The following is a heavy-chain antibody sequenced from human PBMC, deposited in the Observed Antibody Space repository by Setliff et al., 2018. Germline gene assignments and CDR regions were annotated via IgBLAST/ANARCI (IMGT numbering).Heavy chain of an antibody. J-gene: IGHJ4*02. V-gene: IGHV4-59*01. CDR2: IYYSGNT. CDR1: VGSMSDYF. D-gene: IGHD1-26*01. Sequence: PSETLSLTCTVSVGSMSDYFWNWIRQPPGKGLEWIGYIYYSGNTHYNPSLESRVSISVDTSKRQFSLELNSVTAADTAVYYCARGHTKNYYGGDFFDFWGQGSLVTVSS. CDR3: ARGHTKNYYGGDFFDF.